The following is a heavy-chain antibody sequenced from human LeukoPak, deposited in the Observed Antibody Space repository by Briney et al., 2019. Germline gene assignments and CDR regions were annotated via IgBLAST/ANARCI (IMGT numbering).Heavy chain of an antibody. V-gene: IGHV3-30*02. Sequence: GGSLRLSCAASGFTFNIYGMHWVRQAPGKGLEWVSFIRYDGSNKYHADSLKGRFTISRDNSKNTLYLQIKSLRAEDTAMYYCAKERSNSSRYFDFWGQGTLVTVSS. D-gene: IGHD4-11*01. CDR1: GFTFNIYG. CDR3: AKERSNSSRYFDF. CDR2: IRYDGSNK. J-gene: IGHJ4*02.